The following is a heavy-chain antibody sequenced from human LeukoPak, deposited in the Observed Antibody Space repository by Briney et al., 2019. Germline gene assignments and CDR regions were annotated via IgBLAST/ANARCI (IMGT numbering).Heavy chain of an antibody. CDR3: ARDLYPYYDRLMFTYNWFDP. D-gene: IGHD3-22*01. CDR1: GGTFSSYA. CDR2: IIPIFGTA. Sequence: GASVKVSCKASGGTFSSYAISWVRQAPGQGLEWMGGIIPIFGTANYAQKFQGRVTITTDESTSTAYMELSSLRSEDTAVYYCARDLYPYYDRLMFTYNWFDPWGQGTLVTVSS. J-gene: IGHJ5*02. V-gene: IGHV1-69*05.